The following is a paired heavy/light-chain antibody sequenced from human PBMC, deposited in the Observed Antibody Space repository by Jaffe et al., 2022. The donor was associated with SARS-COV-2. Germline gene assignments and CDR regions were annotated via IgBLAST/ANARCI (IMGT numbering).Heavy chain of an antibody. CDR3: AREQLVSGDSCYAY. CDR1: GYTFSNYA. CDR2: INAGNGNT. D-gene: IGHD2-15*01. J-gene: IGHJ4*02. Sequence: QVQLVQSGAEVKKPGASVKVSCKASGYTFSNYAMHWVRQAPGQRLEWMAWINAGNGNTKYSQKFQGRVTVTWDTSASTVYMALSSLRSEDTALYYCAREQLVSGDSCYAYWGQGTLVTVSS. V-gene: IGHV1-3*01.
Light chain of an antibody. Sequence: EIVLTQSPGTLSLSPGERATLSCRASQSVGSKYLVWYQQKPGQAPRLLIYGTSSRATGIPDRFSGSGSGTDFTLTISRLEPEDFAVYYCHQFDNSPRTFGQGTKVEIK. CDR1: QSVGSKY. CDR3: HQFDNSPRT. V-gene: IGKV3-20*01. CDR2: GTS. J-gene: IGKJ1*01.